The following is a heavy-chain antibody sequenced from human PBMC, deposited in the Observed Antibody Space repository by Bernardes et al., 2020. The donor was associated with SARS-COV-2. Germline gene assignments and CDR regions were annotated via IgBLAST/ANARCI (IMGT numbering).Heavy chain of an antibody. CDR3: AKGQIAAAGTDFDY. Sequence: GGSLRLSCAASGFTFDDYAMHWVRQAPGKGLEWVSGISWNSGSIGYADSVKGRFTISRDNAKNSLYLQMNSLRAEDTALYYCAKGQIAAAGTDFDYWGQGTLVTVSS. J-gene: IGHJ4*02. V-gene: IGHV3-9*01. CDR2: ISWNSGSI. CDR1: GFTFDDYA. D-gene: IGHD6-13*01.